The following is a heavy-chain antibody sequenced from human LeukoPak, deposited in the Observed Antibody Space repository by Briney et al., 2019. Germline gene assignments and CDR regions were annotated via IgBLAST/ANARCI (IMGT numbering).Heavy chain of an antibody. CDR2: IYYSGTT. CDR1: RGSIRSYY. V-gene: IGHV4-59*01. J-gene: IGHJ4*02. D-gene: IGHD6-6*01. Sequence: SETLSLTCTVSRGSIRSYYWSWIRQPPGKRLEWIGYIYYSGTTNHNPSLKSRVTISVDTSKNQFSLELSSVTAADTAVYYCARDLYSSFGDWGQGTLVTVSS. CDR3: ARDLYSSFGD.